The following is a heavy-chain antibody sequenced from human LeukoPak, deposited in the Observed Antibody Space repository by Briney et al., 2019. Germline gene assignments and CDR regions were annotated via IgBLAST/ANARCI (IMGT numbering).Heavy chain of an antibody. Sequence: ASVKVSCKASGGTFSSYAISWVRQAPGQGLEWMGWINPNSGGTNYAQKFQGRVTMTRDTSISTAYMELSRLRSDDTAVYYCARGGVVVVAATPRRGFDYWGQGTLVTVSS. CDR1: GGTFSSYA. CDR2: INPNSGGT. CDR3: ARGGVVVVAATPRRGFDY. J-gene: IGHJ4*02. V-gene: IGHV1-2*02. D-gene: IGHD2-15*01.